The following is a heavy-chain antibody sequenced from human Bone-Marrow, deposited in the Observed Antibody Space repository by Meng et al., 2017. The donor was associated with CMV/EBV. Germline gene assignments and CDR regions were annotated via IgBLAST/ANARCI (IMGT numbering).Heavy chain of an antibody. V-gene: IGHV1-18*01. J-gene: IGHJ4*02. Sequence: ASVKVSCKASGYTFTSYGISWVRQAPGQGLEWMGWISAYNGNTNYAQKLQGRVTMTRDTSTSKIYMELSSLRSEDTAVYLCAREYRSSSDYWGQGTLVTVSS. D-gene: IGHD6-6*01. CDR2: ISAYNGNT. CDR1: GYTFTSYG. CDR3: AREYRSSSDY.